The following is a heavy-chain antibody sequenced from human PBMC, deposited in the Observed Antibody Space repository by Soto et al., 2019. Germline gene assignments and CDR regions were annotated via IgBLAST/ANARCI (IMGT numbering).Heavy chain of an antibody. CDR2: ISGSGGST. CDR1: GFTFSSYA. V-gene: IGHV3-23*01. J-gene: IGHJ4*02. Sequence: EVQLLESGGGLVQPGGSLRLSCAASGFTFSSYAMSWVRQAPGKGLEWVSAISGSGGSTYYADSVKGRFTISKDNSKSTLYLQMNSLRAEDTAVYYCAPPPDCSSTSCYSSLFDYWGQGTLVTVSS. D-gene: IGHD2-2*01. CDR3: APPPDCSSTSCYSSLFDY.